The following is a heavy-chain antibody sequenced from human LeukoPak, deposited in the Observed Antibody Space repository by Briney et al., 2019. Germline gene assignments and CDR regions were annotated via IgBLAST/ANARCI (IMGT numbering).Heavy chain of an antibody. J-gene: IGHJ1*01. CDR1: GYTFTGYY. V-gene: IGHV1-18*04. CDR3: ARRAEDYDFWSGYSDAEYFQH. CDR2: ISAYNGNT. D-gene: IGHD3-3*01. Sequence: ASVKVSCKASGYTFTGYYMHWVRQAPGQGLEWMGWISAYNGNTNYAQKLQGRVTMTTDTSTSTAYMELRSLRSDDTAVYYCARRAEDYDFWSGYSDAEYFQHWGQGTLVTVSS.